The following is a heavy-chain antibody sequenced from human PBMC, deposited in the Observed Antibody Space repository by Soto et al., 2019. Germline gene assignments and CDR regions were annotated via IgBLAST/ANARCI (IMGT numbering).Heavy chain of an antibody. CDR3: AKEYGDYSRDAFDV. CDR2: IGGSGGST. D-gene: IGHD4-17*01. Sequence: PGGSLRLSCAASGFTFSSYAMSWVRQAPGKGLEWVSAIGGSGGSTYYADSVKGRFTISRDNFKNTVYLQMNSLRAEDTAVYYCAKEYGDYSRDAFDVWGQGTTVTVSS. J-gene: IGHJ3*01. CDR1: GFTFSSYA. V-gene: IGHV3-23*01.